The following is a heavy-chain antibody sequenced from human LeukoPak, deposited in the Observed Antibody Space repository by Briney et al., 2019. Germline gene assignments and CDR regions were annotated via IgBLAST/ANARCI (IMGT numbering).Heavy chain of an antibody. CDR2: IKQDGSEK. Sequence: GGSLRLSCAASGIILSSYWMSWVRQAPGKGLEWVANIKQDGSEKWYVDSVKGRFTISRDNAKNSLYLQMNSLRVEDTAVYYCARPHCGGGSCYLDYWGQGTLVTVSS. D-gene: IGHD2-15*01. V-gene: IGHV3-7*03. CDR1: GIILSSYW. CDR3: ARPHCGGGSCYLDY. J-gene: IGHJ4*02.